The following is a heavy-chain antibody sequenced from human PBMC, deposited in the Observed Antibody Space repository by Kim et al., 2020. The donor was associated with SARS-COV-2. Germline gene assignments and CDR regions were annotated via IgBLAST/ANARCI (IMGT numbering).Heavy chain of an antibody. V-gene: IGHV3-30*04. J-gene: IGHJ4*01. CDR2: ISYDGSNK. CDR3: ARGGRLTMVRGVFDY. Sequence: GGSLRLSCAASGFTFSSYAMHWVRQAPGKGLEWVAVISYDGSNKYYADSVKGRFTISRDNSKNTLYLQMNSLRAEDTAVYYCARGGRLTMVRGVFDYWG. CDR1: GFTFSSYA. D-gene: IGHD3-10*01.